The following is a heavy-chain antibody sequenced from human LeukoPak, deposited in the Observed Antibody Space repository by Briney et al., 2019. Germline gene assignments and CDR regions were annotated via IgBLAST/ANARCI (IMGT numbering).Heavy chain of an antibody. D-gene: IGHD3-3*01. CDR3: ARRDFWSGWTYYFDY. Sequence: PSETLSLTCTVSGGSISSSGYYWGWIRQPPGKGLGWSGSIYHTGSTYYNPSLKSRVTISVDTSKNQFSLKVSSVTAADTAVYYCARRDFWSGWTYYFDYWGQGTLVTVSS. J-gene: IGHJ4*02. V-gene: IGHV4-39*01. CDR2: IYHTGST. CDR1: GGSISSSGYY.